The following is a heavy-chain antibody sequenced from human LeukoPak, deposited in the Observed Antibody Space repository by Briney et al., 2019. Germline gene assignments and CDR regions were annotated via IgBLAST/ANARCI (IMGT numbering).Heavy chain of an antibody. CDR3: ARDPEIYGDYVYFDY. CDR1: GGTFSSYA. V-gene: IGHV1-69*04. CDR2: IIPIFGIA. J-gene: IGHJ4*02. Sequence: SVKVSCKAFGGTFSSYAISWVRQAPGQGREWMGRIIPIFGIANYAQKFQGRVTITADKSTSTAYMELSSLRSEDTAVYYCARDPEIYGDYVYFDYWGQGPLVTASS. D-gene: IGHD4-17*01.